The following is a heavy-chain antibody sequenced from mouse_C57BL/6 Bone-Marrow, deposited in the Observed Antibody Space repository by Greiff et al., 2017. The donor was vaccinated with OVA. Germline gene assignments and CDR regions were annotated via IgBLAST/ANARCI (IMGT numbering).Heavy chain of an antibody. V-gene: IGHV5-17*01. CDR3: ARYGSSYGYFDV. D-gene: IGHD1-1*01. Sequence: EVKLVESGGGLVKPGGSLTLSCAASGFTFSDSGMHWVRPAPEKGLEWVAYISSGSITIYYADTVKGRFTISRDNAKNTLFLQMTSLRSEDTAMYYCARYGSSYGYFDVWGTGTTVTVSS. CDR1: GFTFSDSG. J-gene: IGHJ1*03. CDR2: ISSGSITI.